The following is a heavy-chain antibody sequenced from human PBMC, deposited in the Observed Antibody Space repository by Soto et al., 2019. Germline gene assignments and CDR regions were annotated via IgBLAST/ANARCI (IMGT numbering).Heavy chain of an antibody. CDR1: GFTFSDHY. J-gene: IGHJ4*02. D-gene: IGHD1-26*01. CDR2: IKNKANSYTT. Sequence: EVQLVESGGGLFQPEGSLRLSCAASGFTFSDHYMDLVRQAPGNGLEWVGRIKNKANSYTTEYAAPVKGRFISSRDDSKNSVFLQMNRLKTDDTAVDYGTRVRVGSSRPSDYWGQGILVTVSS. CDR3: TRVRVGSSRPSDY. V-gene: IGHV3-72*01.